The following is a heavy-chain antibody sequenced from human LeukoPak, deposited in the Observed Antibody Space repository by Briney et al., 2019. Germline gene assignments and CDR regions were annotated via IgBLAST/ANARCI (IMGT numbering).Heavy chain of an antibody. D-gene: IGHD4-17*01. CDR3: ARGRATVTGWFDP. CDR1: GDSISSSSYY. J-gene: IGHJ5*02. V-gene: IGHV4-31*03. CDR2: IYYSGST. Sequence: SETLSLTCTVSGDSISSSSYYWGWIRQPPGKGLEWIGYIYYSGSTYYNPSLKSRVTISVDTSKNQFSLKLSSVTAADTAVYYCARGRATVTGWFDPWGQGTLVTVSS.